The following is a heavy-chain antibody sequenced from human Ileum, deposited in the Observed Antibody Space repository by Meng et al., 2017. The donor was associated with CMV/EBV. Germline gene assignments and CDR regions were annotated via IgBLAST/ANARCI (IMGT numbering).Heavy chain of an antibody. J-gene: IGHJ4*02. CDR3: AGGSHTAFDY. CDR2: VSYGGTNI. D-gene: IGHD2-2*02. V-gene: IGHV3-30-3*01. CDR1: SFGFTAYS. Sequence: LPCTASSFGFTAYSLHWVLQAPGKELDWVALVSYGGTNIYYSNSLKGRFTHSRDNSENPMYLQMNSLRVEDTAVYYCAGGSHTAFDYWGQGTPVTVSS.